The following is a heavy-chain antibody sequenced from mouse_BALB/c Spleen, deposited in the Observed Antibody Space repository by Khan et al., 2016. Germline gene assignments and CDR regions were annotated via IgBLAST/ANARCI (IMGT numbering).Heavy chain of an antibody. V-gene: IGHV14-3*02. D-gene: IGHD1-1*01. CDR3: ARRGPIDYYGSTYGY. CDR1: GFNIKDTF. J-gene: IGHJ2*01. CDR2: IDPANGNT. Sequence: IQLVQSGAELVKPGASVKLSCTASGFNIKDTFMHWVKQRPEQGLEWIGRIDPANGNTRYDPKFQGKATITADTSSNTAYLQLSSLTSEDTAVYYCARRGPIDYYGSTYGYWGQGTTLTVSS.